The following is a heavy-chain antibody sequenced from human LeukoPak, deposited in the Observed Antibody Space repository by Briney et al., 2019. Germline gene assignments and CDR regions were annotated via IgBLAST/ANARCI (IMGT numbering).Heavy chain of an antibody. D-gene: IGHD4-17*01. Sequence: GGSLRLSCAASGFTFSSNYMSWVRQAPGKGLEWGSVIYSGGSTYYADSVKGRFTISRDNSKNTLYLQMNSLRAEDTAVYYCARGGFDYGDYFDYWGQGTLVTVSS. CDR2: IYSGGST. J-gene: IGHJ4*02. CDR3: ARGGFDYGDYFDY. CDR1: GFTFSSNY. V-gene: IGHV3-66*02.